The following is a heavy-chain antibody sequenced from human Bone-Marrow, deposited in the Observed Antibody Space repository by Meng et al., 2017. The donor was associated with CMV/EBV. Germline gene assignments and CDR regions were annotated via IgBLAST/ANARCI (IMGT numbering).Heavy chain of an antibody. CDR1: GGTFSSYA. CDR2: IIPIFGTA. CDR3: ARSDSSSSYYYYGMDV. V-gene: IGHV1-69*05. J-gene: IGHJ6*02. D-gene: IGHD6-6*01. Sequence: SVKVSCKASGGTFSSYAISWVRQAPGQGLEWMGGIIPIFGTANYAQKFQGRVTITTDESTSTAYMELSSLRSEDTAVHYCARSDSSSSYYYYGMDVWGQGTTVTVSS.